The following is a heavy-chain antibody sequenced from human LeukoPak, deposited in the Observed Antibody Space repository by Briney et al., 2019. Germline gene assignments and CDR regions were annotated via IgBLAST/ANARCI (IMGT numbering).Heavy chain of an antibody. V-gene: IGHV4-59*08. Sequence: SETLSLTFTVSGGSISSYYWSWIRQPPGKGLEWIGYIYYSGSTNYNPSLKSRVTISVDTSKNQFSLKLSSVTAADTAVYYCARHSSFFGDWFDPWGQGTLVTVSS. CDR3: ARHSSFFGDWFDP. CDR2: IYYSGST. J-gene: IGHJ5*02. CDR1: GGSISSYY. D-gene: IGHD3-3*02.